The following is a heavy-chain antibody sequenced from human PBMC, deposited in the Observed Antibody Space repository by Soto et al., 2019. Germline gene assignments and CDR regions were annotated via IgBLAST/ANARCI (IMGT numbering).Heavy chain of an antibody. CDR2: IYPDDSDT. J-gene: IGHJ4*02. CDR3: ARQGIGAAYYFDY. D-gene: IGHD6-13*01. CDR1: GYSFTSYW. V-gene: IGHV5-51*01. Sequence: PGESLKISCKDSGYSFTSYWIGWVRQMPGKGLEWMGIIYPDDSDTRYSPSFQGQVTISADKSISTAYLQWSSLKASDTAMYFCARQGIGAAYYFDYWGQGALVTVSS.